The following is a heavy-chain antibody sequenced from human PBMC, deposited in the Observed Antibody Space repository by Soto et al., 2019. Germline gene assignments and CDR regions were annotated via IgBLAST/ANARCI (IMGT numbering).Heavy chain of an antibody. Sequence: EVRLLESGGGLVQPGGSLRLSCAASGFIFRSYALSWVRQAPGKGLEWVSIITGSGATTYYADSVKGRFTISRDNSKSTLYLQMKSLRAEDTAVYYCGKRFWPVLAEDYFDYWGQGTLVTVSS. CDR2: ITGSGATT. V-gene: IGHV3-23*01. D-gene: IGHD3-3*01. CDR3: GKRFWPVLAEDYFDY. CDR1: GFIFRSYA. J-gene: IGHJ4*02.